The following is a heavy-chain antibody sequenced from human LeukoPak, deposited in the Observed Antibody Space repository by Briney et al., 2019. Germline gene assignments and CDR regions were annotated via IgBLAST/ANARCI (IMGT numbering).Heavy chain of an antibody. D-gene: IGHD5-24*01. CDR2: IYYSGST. Sequence: SETLSLTRTVSGGSISSSSYYWGWIRQPPGKGLEWIGSIYYSGSTYYNPSLKSRVTISVDTSKNQFSLKLSSVTAADTAVYYCARGPRTQNYLFDYWGQGTLVTVSS. V-gene: IGHV4-39*07. CDR3: ARGPRTQNYLFDY. CDR1: GGSISSSSYY. J-gene: IGHJ4*02.